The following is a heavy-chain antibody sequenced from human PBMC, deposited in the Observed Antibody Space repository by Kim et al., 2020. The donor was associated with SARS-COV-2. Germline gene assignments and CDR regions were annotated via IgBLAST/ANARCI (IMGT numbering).Heavy chain of an antibody. CDR1: GYTFTSYA. V-gene: IGHV7-4-1*02. CDR2: INTHTGHP. Sequence: ASVKVSCKASGYTFTSYAMNWVRQAPGQGLEWMGWINTHTGHPTYAQGFTGRFVFSLDTSVITAYLQISSLMAEVTPVYYCARAPMEGIAVAGTAYLGQG. J-gene: IGHJ4*02. D-gene: IGHD6-19*01. CDR3: ARAPMEGIAVAGTAY.